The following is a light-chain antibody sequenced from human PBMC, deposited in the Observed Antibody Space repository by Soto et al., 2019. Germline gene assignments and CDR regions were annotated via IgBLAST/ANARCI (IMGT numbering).Light chain of an antibody. CDR1: ALPKQY. CDR2: KDS. Sequence: SYELTQPPSVSVSPGQTARITCSGDALPKQYAYWYQQKPGQAPGLVIYKDSERPSGIPERFSGSSSGTTVTLTISGVQAEDEADYYCQSADSSGTYVVFGGGTKVTVL. J-gene: IGLJ2*01. V-gene: IGLV3-25*03. CDR3: QSADSSGTYVV.